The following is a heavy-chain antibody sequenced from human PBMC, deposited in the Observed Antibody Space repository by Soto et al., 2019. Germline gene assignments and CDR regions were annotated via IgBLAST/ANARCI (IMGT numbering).Heavy chain of an antibody. Sequence: QVQLQESGPGLVKPSQTLSLTCTVSGGSISSGDYYWSWIRQPPGKGLEWIGYIYYSGSTYSKPSLKSRVTISVDTSKNQFSLKLSSVTAADTAVYYCARYSGYEGLRFDPWGQGTLVTVSS. D-gene: IGHD5-12*01. CDR3: ARYSGYEGLRFDP. CDR2: IYYSGST. V-gene: IGHV4-30-4*01. CDR1: GGSISSGDYY. J-gene: IGHJ5*02.